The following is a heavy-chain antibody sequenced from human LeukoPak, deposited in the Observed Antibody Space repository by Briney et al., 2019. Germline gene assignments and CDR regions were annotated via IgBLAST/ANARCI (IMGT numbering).Heavy chain of an antibody. CDR3: ARNNLPNYYDSRGYPDAFDI. Sequence: PGGSLRLSCAASGFTVSSNYMSWVRQAPGKGLEWVSVIYSAGSTNYADSVKGRFTISRDNSKNTLYLQMNSLRAEDTAVYYCARNNLPNYYDSRGYPDAFDIWGQGTMVTVSS. J-gene: IGHJ3*02. V-gene: IGHV3-53*05. D-gene: IGHD3-22*01. CDR2: IYSAGST. CDR1: GFTVSSNY.